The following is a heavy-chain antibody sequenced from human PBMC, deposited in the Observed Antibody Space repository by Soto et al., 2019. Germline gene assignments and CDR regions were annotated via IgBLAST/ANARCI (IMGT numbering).Heavy chain of an antibody. D-gene: IGHD3-16*01. Sequence: QEQLVESGGDVVQPGRSLRLSCAAYGFIFSDYGLHWVRQAPGKGLEWVAVIWDDGIKKYYADSVKGRFTISRDNSENMVYLQMNSLRGEDTAVYYCVRGGKVAGAFDIWGQGTMVTVFS. V-gene: IGHV3-33*01. CDR3: VRGGKVAGAFDI. CDR2: IWDDGIKK. CDR1: GFIFSDYG. J-gene: IGHJ3*02.